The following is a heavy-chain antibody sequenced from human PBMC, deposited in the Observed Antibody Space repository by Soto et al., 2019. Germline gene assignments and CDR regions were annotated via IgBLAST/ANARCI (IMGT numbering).Heavy chain of an antibody. Sequence: ESVGGVVQPGRSLRLSCAASGFTFSSYAMHWVRQAPGKGLEWVAVISYDGSNKYYADSVKGRFTISRDNSKNTLYLQMNSLRAEDTAVYYCARDLKGDYAYFDYWGQGTLVTVSS. V-gene: IGHV3-30-3*01. J-gene: IGHJ4*02. CDR1: GFTFSSYA. D-gene: IGHD4-17*01. CDR3: ARDLKGDYAYFDY. CDR2: ISYDGSNK.